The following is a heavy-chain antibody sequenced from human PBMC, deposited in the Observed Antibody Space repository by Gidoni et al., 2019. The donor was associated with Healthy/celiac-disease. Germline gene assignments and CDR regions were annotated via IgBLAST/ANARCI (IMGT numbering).Heavy chain of an antibody. CDR2: IRGSGGST. CDR1: GFSFRRYA. Sequence: EVQLLESGGGLVQPGGSLRLSCAASGFSFRRYAMSWVRQAPGKGLEWVSAIRGSGGSTYYADSVKGRFTISRDNSKNTLYLQMNSLRAEDTAVYYCAKVPDYYDSSGYYLITLNPIFDIWGQGTMVTVSS. V-gene: IGHV3-23*01. D-gene: IGHD3-22*01. J-gene: IGHJ3*02. CDR3: AKVPDYYDSSGYYLITLNPIFDI.